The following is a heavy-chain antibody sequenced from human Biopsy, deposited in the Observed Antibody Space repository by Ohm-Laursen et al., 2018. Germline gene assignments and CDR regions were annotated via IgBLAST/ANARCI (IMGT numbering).Heavy chain of an antibody. CDR3: ARDSGILNYGNFKYYHYYGMDV. Sequence: TLSLTCTVSGDSVTKYYWSWIRQPPGKGPEWIGHIYYSVMTNYNPSLQSRVSISVDTSRNQVSLTLSSVTAADTAVYYCARDSGILNYGNFKYYHYYGMDVWGQGTKATVSS. CDR1: GDSVTKYY. D-gene: IGHD4-11*01. J-gene: IGHJ6*02. V-gene: IGHV4-59*02. CDR2: IYYSVMT.